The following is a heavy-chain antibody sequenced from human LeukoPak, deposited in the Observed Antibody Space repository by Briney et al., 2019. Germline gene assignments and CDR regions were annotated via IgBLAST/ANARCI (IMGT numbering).Heavy chain of an antibody. CDR2: VGGNGDST. CDR3: AKGTSVSCYGSLDH. J-gene: IGHJ4*02. Sequence: GGSLRLSCAASGFTFSTYAMSWVRQAPGKGLEWVSVVGGNGDSTSYADSVKGRFTISRDISKNTLYLQMNSLRAEDTAVYYCAKGTSVSCYGSLDHWGQGTLVTVSS. D-gene: IGHD2-15*01. CDR1: GFTFSTYA. V-gene: IGHV3-23*01.